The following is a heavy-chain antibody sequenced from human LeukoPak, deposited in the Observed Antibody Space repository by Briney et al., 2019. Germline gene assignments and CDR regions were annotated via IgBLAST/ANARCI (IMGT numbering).Heavy chain of an antibody. V-gene: IGHV4-61*08. Sequence: SETLSLTCTVSGVSVGSAGYYWSWIRQPPGGGLEWIGYIYYISNTNYDPSLKSRVTMSLNPSGNQFSLKLNSVTAADTAMYYCARTQSQSGSYRYYFGYWGQGTLVTVSS. CDR3: ARTQSQSGSYRYYFGY. CDR2: IYYISNT. CDR1: GVSVGSAGYY. D-gene: IGHD1-26*01. J-gene: IGHJ4*02.